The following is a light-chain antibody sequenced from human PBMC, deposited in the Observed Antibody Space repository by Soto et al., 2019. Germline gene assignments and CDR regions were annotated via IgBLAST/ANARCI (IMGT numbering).Light chain of an antibody. CDR3: SSYTRSSTLYV. CDR1: SSDVGGYNY. J-gene: IGLJ1*01. CDR2: EVS. V-gene: IGLV2-14*01. Sequence: QSALTQPASVSGSPGQSITISCTGTSSDVGGYNYVSWYQQHPGKAPKLMIYEVSNRPSGVSNRFSGSKSGNTPSLTISGLQAEDEADYYCSSYTRSSTLYVFGTGTKVTVL.